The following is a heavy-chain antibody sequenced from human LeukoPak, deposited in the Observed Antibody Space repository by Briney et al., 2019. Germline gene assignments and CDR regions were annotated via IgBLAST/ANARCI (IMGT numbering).Heavy chain of an antibody. V-gene: IGHV3-74*01. CDR3: ARDRSYSGRYFDY. CDR2: INSDGSST. Sequence: GGSLRLSCAASGFTFSSYWMHWVRQAPGKGLVWVSRINSDGSSTSYADSVKGRFTISRDNAKNTLYLQMNSLRAEDTAVYYCARDRSYSGRYFDYWGQGTLVTVSP. J-gene: IGHJ4*02. CDR1: GFTFSSYW. D-gene: IGHD1-26*01.